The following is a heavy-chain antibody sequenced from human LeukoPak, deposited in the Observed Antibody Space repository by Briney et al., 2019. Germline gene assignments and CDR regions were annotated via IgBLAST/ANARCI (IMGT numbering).Heavy chain of an antibody. CDR1: GFTFSDYY. J-gene: IGHJ4*02. V-gene: IGHV3-11*01. CDR3: AKDSHDYWFGEPFDY. Sequence: GGSLRLSCAASGFTFSDYYMSWIRQAPGKGLEWVSYISSSGSTIYYADSVKGRFTISRDNSKNTLYLQMNSLRAEDTAVYYCAKDSHDYWFGEPFDYWGQGTLVTVSS. D-gene: IGHD3-10*01. CDR2: ISSSGSTI.